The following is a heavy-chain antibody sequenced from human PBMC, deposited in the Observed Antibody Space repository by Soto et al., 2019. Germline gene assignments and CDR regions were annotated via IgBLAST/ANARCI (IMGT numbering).Heavy chain of an antibody. CDR2: ISGSGGST. D-gene: IGHD4-17*01. V-gene: IGHV3-23*01. CDR3: AKARNYGGNPGPDY. Sequence: GGSLRLSCAASGFTFSSYAMSWVRQAPGKGLEWVSAISGSGGSTYYADSVKGRFTISRDNSKNTLYLQMNSLRAEDTAVYYCAKARNYGGNPGPDYWGPGTLVTVSS. CDR1: GFTFSSYA. J-gene: IGHJ4*02.